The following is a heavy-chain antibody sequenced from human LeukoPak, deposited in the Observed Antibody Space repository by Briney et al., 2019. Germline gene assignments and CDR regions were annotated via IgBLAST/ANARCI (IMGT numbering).Heavy chain of an antibody. CDR1: GFTFNSYA. D-gene: IGHD1/OR15-1a*01. CDR2: ITGNSRII. CDR3: ARVAGGRTEYFDS. Sequence: GGSLRLSCAASGFTFNSYAMTWVRQAPGVGLQWISYITGNSRIICYADSVKGRFTISRDNAKTSLYLQMNSLRAEDTAVYYCARVAGGRTEYFDSWGQGTLVTVSS. V-gene: IGHV3-48*03. J-gene: IGHJ4*02.